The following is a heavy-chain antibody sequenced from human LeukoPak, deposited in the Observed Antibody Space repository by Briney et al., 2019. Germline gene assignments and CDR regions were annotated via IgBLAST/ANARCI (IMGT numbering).Heavy chain of an antibody. CDR1: GGSFSGYY. CDR3: ARHWFSGSYYPRYDV. D-gene: IGHD1-26*01. V-gene: IGHV4-34*01. CDR2: INHSGST. J-gene: IGHJ4*02. Sequence: SETLSLTCAVYGGSFSGYYWSWIRQPPGKGLEWIGEINHSGSTNYNPSLKSRVTISVDTSKNQFSLKLTSVTAADTAVYYCARHWFSGSYYPRYDVWGQGTLVTVSS.